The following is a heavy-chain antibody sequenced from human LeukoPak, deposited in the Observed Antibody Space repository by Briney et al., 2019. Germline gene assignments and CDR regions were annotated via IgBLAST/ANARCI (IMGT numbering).Heavy chain of an antibody. CDR3: ARAYCSGGSCYPEYFQH. V-gene: IGHV1-69*13. Sequence: SVKVSCKASGYTFTSYGISWVRQAPGQGLEWMGGIIPIFGTANYAQKFQGRVTITANESTSTAYMELSSLRSEDTAVYYCARAYCSGGSCYPEYFQHWGQGTLVTVSS. CDR1: GYTFTSYG. D-gene: IGHD2-15*01. CDR2: IIPIFGTA. J-gene: IGHJ1*01.